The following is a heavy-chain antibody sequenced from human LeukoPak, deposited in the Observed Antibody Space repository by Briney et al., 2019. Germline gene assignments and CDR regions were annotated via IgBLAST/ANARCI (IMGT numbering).Heavy chain of an antibody. J-gene: IGHJ4*02. V-gene: IGHV3-23*01. CDR1: GFTFSNTA. CDR2: ITGSGGGS. Sequence: GGSLRLSCAASGFTFSNTAMSWVRQAPGKGLEWVSIITGSGGGSYYADSVKGRFTLSRDNSKNTLYLQMNSLRAEDTAVYFCAKKSLWSGPFDYWGQGTLVTVFS. D-gene: IGHD3-3*01. CDR3: AKKSLWSGPFDY.